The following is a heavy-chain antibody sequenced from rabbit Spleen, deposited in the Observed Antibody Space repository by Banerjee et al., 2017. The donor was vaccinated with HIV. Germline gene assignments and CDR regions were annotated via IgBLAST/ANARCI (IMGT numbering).Heavy chain of an antibody. CDR2: IDPVFGNT. CDR1: GFDFSSYY. J-gene: IGHJ4*01. CDR3: ARDLAGVIGWNFGW. Sequence: QLKESGGGLVQPGGSLKLSCKGSGFDFSSYYMSWVRQAPGKGLEWIGYIDPVFGNTYYASWVNGRFTISSDNAQNTVDLQMNSLTAADTATYFCARDLAGVIGWNFGWWGQGTLVTVS. V-gene: IGHV1S7*01. D-gene: IGHD4-1*01.